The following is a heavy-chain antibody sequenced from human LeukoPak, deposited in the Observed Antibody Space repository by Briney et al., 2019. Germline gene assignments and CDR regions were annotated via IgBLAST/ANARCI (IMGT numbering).Heavy chain of an antibody. CDR3: ARVNYYDSSGTDY. V-gene: IGHV4-59*01. D-gene: IGHD3-22*01. Sequence: SETLSLTCTVSGDSISSYYWSWIRQPPGKGLEWIGYIYYSGSTNYNPSHQIRVTISVDTSKNQFSLRLSSVTAADTAVYYCARVNYYDSSGTDYWGQGTLVTVSS. CDR1: GDSISSYY. CDR2: IYYSGST. J-gene: IGHJ4*02.